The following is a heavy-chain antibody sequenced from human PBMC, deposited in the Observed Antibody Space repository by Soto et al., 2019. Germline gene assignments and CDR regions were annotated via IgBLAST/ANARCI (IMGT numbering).Heavy chain of an antibody. CDR2: IYYSGST. D-gene: IGHD2-15*01. CDR3: ARSGGSLDY. V-gene: IGHV4-61*01. CDR1: GYTFTSYYIH. Sequence: SCRASGYTFTSYYIHWSWIRQPPGKGLEWIGYIYYSGSTNYNPSLKSRVTISVDTSKNQFSLKLNSVTAADTAVYYCARSGGSLDYWGQGTLVTVSS. J-gene: IGHJ4*02.